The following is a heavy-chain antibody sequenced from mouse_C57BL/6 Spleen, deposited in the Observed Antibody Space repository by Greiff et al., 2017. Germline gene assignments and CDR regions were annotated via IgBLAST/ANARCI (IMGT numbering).Heavy chain of an antibody. Sequence: EVQLQQSGPELVKPGASVKISCKASGYTFTDYYMNWVKQSHGKSLEWIGDINPNNGGTSYNQKFKGKATLTVDKSSSTAYMELRSLTSEDSAVYYCARTRLEHDYAMEYWGQGTSVTVSS. J-gene: IGHJ4*01. CDR1: GYTFTDYY. CDR3: ARTRLEHDYAMEY. CDR2: INPNNGGT. V-gene: IGHV1-26*01.